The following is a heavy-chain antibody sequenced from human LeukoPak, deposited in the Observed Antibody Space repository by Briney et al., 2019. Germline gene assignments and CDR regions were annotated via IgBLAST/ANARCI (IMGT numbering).Heavy chain of an antibody. V-gene: IGHV4-39*01. J-gene: IGHJ4*02. Sequence: SETLSLTCTVSGGSISSSSYYWGWIRQPPGKGLEWIGSIYYSGSTYYNPSLKSRVTISVDTSKNQFSLKLSSVTAADTAVYYCARHPSLKGRGFNLIDYWGQGTLVTVSS. D-gene: IGHD3-10*01. CDR3: ARHPSLKGRGFNLIDY. CDR1: GGSISSSSYY. CDR2: IYYSGST.